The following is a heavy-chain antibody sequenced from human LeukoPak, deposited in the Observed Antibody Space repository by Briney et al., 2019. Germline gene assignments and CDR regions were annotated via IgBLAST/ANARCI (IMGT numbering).Heavy chain of an antibody. Sequence: NPSETLSLTCTVSGGSISSSSYYWGWIRQPPGKGLEWIGSIYYSGSTYYNPSLKSRVTISVDTSKNQFSLKLSSVAAADTAVYYCARGPAAMGAFDIWGQGTMVTVSS. CDR1: GGSISSSSYY. V-gene: IGHV4-39*07. CDR2: IYYSGST. CDR3: ARGPAAMGAFDI. D-gene: IGHD2-2*01. J-gene: IGHJ3*02.